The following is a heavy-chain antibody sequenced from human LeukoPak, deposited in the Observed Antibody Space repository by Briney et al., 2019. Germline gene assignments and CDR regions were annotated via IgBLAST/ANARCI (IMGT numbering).Heavy chain of an antibody. Sequence: GGSLRLSCAASGFTFSSYAMHWVRQAPGKGLEWVAVISYDGSNKYYADSVKGRFTISRDNSKNTLYLQMNSLRAEDTAVYYCARDKGKLWLLLYYYMDVWGKGTTVTVSS. J-gene: IGHJ6*03. CDR2: ISYDGSNK. V-gene: IGHV3-30*04. CDR1: GFTFSSYA. D-gene: IGHD3-22*01. CDR3: ARDKGKLWLLLYYYMDV.